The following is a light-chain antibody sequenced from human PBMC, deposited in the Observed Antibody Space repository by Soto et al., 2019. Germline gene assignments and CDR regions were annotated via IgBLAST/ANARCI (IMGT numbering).Light chain of an antibody. CDR2: EVS. Sequence: PGQSVTISCTGTSSDVGSYNRVSWYQQPPGTAPKLMIYEVSNRPSGVPDRFSGSKSGNTASLTISGLQAEDEADYYCSSYTSSSTHVVFGGGTKLTVL. CDR3: SSYTSSSTHVV. CDR1: SSDVGSYNR. V-gene: IGLV2-18*02. J-gene: IGLJ2*01.